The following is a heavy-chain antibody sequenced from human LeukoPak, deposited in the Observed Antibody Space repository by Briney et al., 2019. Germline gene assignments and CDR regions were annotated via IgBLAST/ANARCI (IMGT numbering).Heavy chain of an antibody. J-gene: IGHJ4*02. V-gene: IGHV1-69*04. CDR2: INPILGIA. Sequence: ASVKVSCKASGGTFSSYAISWVRQAPGRGLEWMGRINPILGIANYAQKFQGRVTITADKSTSIAYMELSSLRSEDTAVYYCARSPLTGLFDYWGQGTLVTVSS. D-gene: IGHD3-9*01. CDR3: ARSPLTGLFDY. CDR1: GGTFSSYA.